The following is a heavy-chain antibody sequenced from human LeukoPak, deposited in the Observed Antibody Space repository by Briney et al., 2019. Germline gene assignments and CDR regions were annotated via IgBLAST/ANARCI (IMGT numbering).Heavy chain of an antibody. V-gene: IGHV3-21*01. CDR3: ARGRFGVVINPFDY. CDR2: ISSSSSYI. D-gene: IGHD3-3*01. CDR1: GFTFSSYS. J-gene: IGHJ4*02. Sequence: PGGSLRLSCAASGFTFSSYSMNWVRQAPGKGLEWVSSISSSSSYIYYADSVKGRFTISRDNAKNSLYLQMNSLRAEDTAVYYCARGRFGVVINPFDYWGQGTLVTVSS.